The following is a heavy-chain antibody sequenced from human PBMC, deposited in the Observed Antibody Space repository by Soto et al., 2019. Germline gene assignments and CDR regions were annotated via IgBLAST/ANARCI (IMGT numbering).Heavy chain of an antibody. V-gene: IGHV3-23*01. J-gene: IGHJ5*02. D-gene: IGHD1-1*01. CDR1: GFNFNTFA. CDR2: ISSSGGSR. Sequence: GGSLRRSCGASGFNFNTFAMIWIRQAPGKGLEWVSHISSSGGSRDYTDSVRGRFTISRDNSKHVLFLQMNSLRADDTATYFCAKDPPSPWTANWVDHWGQGTLVTVSS. CDR3: AKDPPSPWTANWVDH.